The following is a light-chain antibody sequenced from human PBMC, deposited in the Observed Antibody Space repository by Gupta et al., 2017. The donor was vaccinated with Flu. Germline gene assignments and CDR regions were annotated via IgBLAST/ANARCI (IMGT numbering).Light chain of an antibody. CDR3: QSYDSSVRV. V-gene: IGLV6-57*03. CDR2: EDN. CDR1: SGSIASNY. J-gene: IGLJ3*02. Sequence: NFMLTQPHSVSESPGKTVTISCTRSSGSIASNYVQWYQQRPGSAPTTVIYEDNQRPSGVPDRFSGSIDSSSNSDSITISGLKTEDEADYYCQSYDSSVRVFGGGTKLTVL.